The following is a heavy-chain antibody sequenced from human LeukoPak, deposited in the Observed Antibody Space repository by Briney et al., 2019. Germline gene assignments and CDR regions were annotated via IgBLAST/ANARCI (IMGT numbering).Heavy chain of an antibody. Sequence: PGGSLRLSCAASGFTVSSNYMSWVRQAPGKGLEWVSVIYSDGGTYYADSVKGRFTISRDNSKNTLYLQINSLRAEDTAVYYCARDLGSGFLQFDYWGQGTLVTVSS. D-gene: IGHD6-19*01. CDR3: ARDLGSGFLQFDY. V-gene: IGHV3-66*01. CDR2: IYSDGGT. J-gene: IGHJ4*02. CDR1: GFTVSSNY.